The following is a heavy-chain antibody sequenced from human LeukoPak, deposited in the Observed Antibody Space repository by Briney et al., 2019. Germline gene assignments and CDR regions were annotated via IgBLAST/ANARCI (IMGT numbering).Heavy chain of an antibody. V-gene: IGHV3-30*02. CDR3: AKDHSYRGYSGYGCLTLMTTVTTSLDY. D-gene: IGHD5-12*01. Sequence: GGSLRLSCAASGSTFSSYGMHWVRQAPGKGLEWVAFIRYDGSNKYYADSVKGRFTISRDNSKNTLYLQMNSLRAEDTAVYYCAKDHSYRGYSGYGCLTLMTTVTTSLDYWGQGTLVTVSS. J-gene: IGHJ4*02. CDR1: GSTFSSYG. CDR2: IRYDGSNK.